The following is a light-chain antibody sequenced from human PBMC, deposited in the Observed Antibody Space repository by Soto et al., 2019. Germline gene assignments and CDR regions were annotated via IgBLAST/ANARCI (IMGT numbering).Light chain of an antibody. Sequence: EIVLTESPGTLSLSPGERATVPRRTSQSVSSSYLAWYQQKPGQAPRLLVYVASSRAAGIPDRFSGSGSGTDFTLTISRLEPEDFAVYYCQQYGSLPITFGQGTRLEIK. V-gene: IGKV3-20*01. CDR1: QSVSSSY. CDR3: QQYGSLPIT. CDR2: VAS. J-gene: IGKJ5*01.